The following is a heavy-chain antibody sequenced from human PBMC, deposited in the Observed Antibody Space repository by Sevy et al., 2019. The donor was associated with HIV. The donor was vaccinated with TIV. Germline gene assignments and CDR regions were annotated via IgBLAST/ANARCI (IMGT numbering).Heavy chain of an antibody. CDR1: GFTFSSYA. Sequence: GGSLRLSCAASGFTFSSYAMHWVRQAPGKGLEWVAVISYDGSNKYYADSVKGRFTISRDNSKNTLYLQMNSLRAEDTAVYYCAKGRQWLDTGTYYYYGMDVWGQGTTVTVSS. V-gene: IGHV3-30*18. CDR2: ISYDGSNK. CDR3: AKGRQWLDTGTYYYYGMDV. D-gene: IGHD6-19*01. J-gene: IGHJ6*02.